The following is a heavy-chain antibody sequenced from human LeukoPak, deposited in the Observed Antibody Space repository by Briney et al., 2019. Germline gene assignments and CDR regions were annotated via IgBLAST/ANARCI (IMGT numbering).Heavy chain of an antibody. V-gene: IGHV1-2*02. J-gene: IGHJ6*02. D-gene: IGHD2-2*01. CDR2: INPNSGGT. CDR3: ARDSYCSSTSCYYYYGMDV. Sequence: ASVKVSCKASGYTFTGYYMHWVRQAPGQGLEWMGWINPNSGGTNYAQKFQGRVTMTRDTSISTAYMELSRLRSGDTAVCYCARDSYCSSTSCYYYYGMDVWGQGTTVTVSS. CDR1: GYTFTGYY.